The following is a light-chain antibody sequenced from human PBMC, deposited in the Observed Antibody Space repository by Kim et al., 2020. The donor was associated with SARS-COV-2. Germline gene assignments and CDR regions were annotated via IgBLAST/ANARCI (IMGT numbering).Light chain of an antibody. V-gene: IGKV1-16*01. CDR2: CAS. J-gene: IGKJ1*01. CDR3: QQYNNIPLT. Sequence: ASVGYRVTMSGRASQSITNYLVWYQQKPGKAPKVLIYCASSLESGVPYRFSGSGSGTDFTLTITSLQAEDVATYYCQQYNNIPLTFGEGTKVDIK. CDR1: QSITNY.